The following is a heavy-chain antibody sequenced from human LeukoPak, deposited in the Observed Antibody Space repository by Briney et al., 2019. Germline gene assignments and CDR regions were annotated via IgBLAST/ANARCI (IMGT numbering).Heavy chain of an antibody. CDR1: GASMSRYY. J-gene: IGHJ4*02. Sequence: SETLSLTCTVSGASMSRYYWSWIRQPPGKGLEWIGDIYNSEKTNHNPSLKSRVTISVDTSKNQFSLKLTSVTAADTAVYYCARWDSGRAGFYYWGQGTRVTVSS. V-gene: IGHV4-59*01. D-gene: IGHD6-19*01. CDR2: IYNSEKT. CDR3: ARWDSGRAGFYY.